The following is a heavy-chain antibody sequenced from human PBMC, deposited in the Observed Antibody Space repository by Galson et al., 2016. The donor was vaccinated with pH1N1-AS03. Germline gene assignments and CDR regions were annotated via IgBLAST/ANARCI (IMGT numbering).Heavy chain of an antibody. CDR1: GFSFGSLW. CDR2: ISQDGSKK. V-gene: IGHV3-7*01. CDR3: ARGGRSTGWYWRD. J-gene: IGHJ4*02. D-gene: IGHD6-19*01. Sequence: SLRLSCADSGFSFGSLWMIWIRHLPGKGLEWVAKISQDGSKKYYVDSVKGRFTISRDNAQNSLYLQMSSLRAEDTATYYCARGGRSTGWYWRDWGRGARVTVSS.